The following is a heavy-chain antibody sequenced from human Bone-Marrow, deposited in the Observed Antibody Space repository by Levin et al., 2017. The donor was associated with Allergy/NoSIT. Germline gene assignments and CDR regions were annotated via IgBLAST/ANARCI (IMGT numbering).Heavy chain of an antibody. V-gene: IGHV3-7*01. CDR2: INEDGRGT. J-gene: IGHJ6*02. D-gene: IGHD3-16*01. CDR3: ATPLGDFVVINGNRMDA. CDR1: GFTFSSYW. Sequence: LSLTCAVSGFTFSSYWMSWVRQAPGKGLEWVANINEDGRGTYYADSVKGRFTISRDNAKMSLYLQMNSLRVEDTALYYCATPLGDFVVINGNRMDAWGQGTTVTVSS.